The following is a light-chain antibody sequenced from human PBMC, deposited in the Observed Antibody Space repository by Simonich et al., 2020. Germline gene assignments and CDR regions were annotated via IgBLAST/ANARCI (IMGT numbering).Light chain of an antibody. Sequence: DIVMTQSPDSLAVSLGERATINCKSSQSVLYSSNHKNYLAWYQQKPGQPPKLLIYWASTRESGVPDRLSGSGSVTDFTLTIRSLQAEDVAVYYCQQYYSTPLTFGGGTKVEIK. CDR2: WAS. CDR1: QSVLYSSNHKNY. J-gene: IGKJ4*01. CDR3: QQYYSTPLT. V-gene: IGKV4-1*01.